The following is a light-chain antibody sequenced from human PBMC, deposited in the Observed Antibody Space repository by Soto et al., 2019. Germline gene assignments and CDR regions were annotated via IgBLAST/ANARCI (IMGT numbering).Light chain of an antibody. V-gene: IGKV1-9*01. J-gene: IGKJ5*01. CDR2: AAS. CDR3: QQYNSYSSA. CDR1: QGIDTS. Sequence: ILLTQSPSSLSASVGDRVTITCRASQGIDTSLAWYQQKPGKAPKLLIYAASNLESGVPSRFSGSGSGTEFTLTISSLQPDDFATYYCQQYNSYSSAFGQGTRLEIK.